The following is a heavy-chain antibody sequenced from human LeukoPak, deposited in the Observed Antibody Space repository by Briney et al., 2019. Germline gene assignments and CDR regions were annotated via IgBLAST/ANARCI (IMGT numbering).Heavy chain of an antibody. CDR2: IYYSGST. Sequence: SETLSLTCTVSGGSISSGDYYWSWIRQPPGKGLEWIGYIYYSGSTYYNPSLKSRVTISVDTSKNQFSLKLSSVTAADTAVYYCARVGDYYDSSNAFDIWGQGTMVTVSS. CDR3: ARVGDYYDSSNAFDI. CDR1: GGSISSGDYY. V-gene: IGHV4-31*03. J-gene: IGHJ3*02. D-gene: IGHD3-22*01.